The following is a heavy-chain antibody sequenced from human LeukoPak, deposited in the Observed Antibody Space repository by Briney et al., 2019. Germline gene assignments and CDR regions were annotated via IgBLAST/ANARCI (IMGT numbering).Heavy chain of an antibody. CDR1: GGSFSGYY. CDR3: ARGFGSGWSTLFDY. J-gene: IGHJ4*02. CDR2: INHSGST. Sequence: SQTLSLTCAVYGGSFSGYYWNWIRQSSRKGLWWILEINHSGSTNHNPSLKSRVTISVDTSKNQFSLKLSSVTAADTTVYYCARGFGSGWSTLFDYWGQGTLVTVSS. D-gene: IGHD6-19*01. V-gene: IGHV4-34*01.